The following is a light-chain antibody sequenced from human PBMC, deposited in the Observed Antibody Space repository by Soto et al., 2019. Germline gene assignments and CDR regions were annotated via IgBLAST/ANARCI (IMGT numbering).Light chain of an antibody. CDR3: QQYYSNALT. CDR2: WAS. V-gene: IGKV4-1*01. CDR1: QSVLYSSNNKNY. J-gene: IGKJ4*01. Sequence: DIVMTQSPDSLAVSLGERATINCKSSQSVLYSSNNKNYLAWYQQKPGQPPKLLIYWASTRESGVPDRFSGCGSGTDFTLTISSLQAEDVAVYYCQQYYSNALTFGGGTKVEIK.